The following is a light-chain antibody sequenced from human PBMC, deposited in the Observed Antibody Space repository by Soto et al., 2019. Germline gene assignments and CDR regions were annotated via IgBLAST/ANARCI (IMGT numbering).Light chain of an antibody. CDR3: AAWDDSLNGYV. CDR2: SNN. Sequence: VVTKPHSASGTPGQRVTISCSGSSSNIGSNTVNWYQQLPGTAPKLLIYSNNQRPSGVPDRFSGSKSGTSASLAISGLQSEDEADYYCAAWDDSLNGYVFGTGTKLTVL. J-gene: IGLJ1*01. CDR1: SSNIGSNT. V-gene: IGLV1-44*01.